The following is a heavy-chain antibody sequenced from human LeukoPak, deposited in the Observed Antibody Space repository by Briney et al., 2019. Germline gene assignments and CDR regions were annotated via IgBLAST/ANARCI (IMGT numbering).Heavy chain of an antibody. CDR3: AKVPFSYYYDSSGYPEYFQH. V-gene: IGHV3-48*03. CDR2: ISSSGSTI. J-gene: IGHJ1*01. Sequence: PGGSLRLSCAASVFTFSSYEMNWVRQAPGKGLEWVSYISSSGSTIYYADSVKGRFTISRDNAKNSLYLQMNSLRAEDTAVYYCAKVPFSYYYDSSGYPEYFQHWGQGTLVTVSS. D-gene: IGHD3-22*01. CDR1: VFTFSSYE.